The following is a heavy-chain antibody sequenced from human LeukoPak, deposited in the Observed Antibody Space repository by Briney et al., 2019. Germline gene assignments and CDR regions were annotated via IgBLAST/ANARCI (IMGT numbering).Heavy chain of an antibody. D-gene: IGHD1-26*01. V-gene: IGHV3-23*01. CDR1: GFTFSSYG. CDR2: ISGSGGRT. CDR3: AKAVGSTLFDY. Sequence: GGTLRLSCAASGFTFSSYGMSWVRQAPGKGLEWVSGISGSGGRTYYADSVKGRFTISRDNSKNTLYLQMNSLRVGDTAVYYCAKAVGSTLFDYWGQGTLVTVSS. J-gene: IGHJ4*02.